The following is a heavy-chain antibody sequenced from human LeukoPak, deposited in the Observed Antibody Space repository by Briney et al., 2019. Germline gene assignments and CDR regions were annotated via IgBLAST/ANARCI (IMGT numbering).Heavy chain of an antibody. CDR3: ARRGIAAAGIGY. CDR2: MNPNSGNT. D-gene: IGHD6-13*01. CDR1: GYTFTSYD. V-gene: IGHV1-8*01. J-gene: IGHJ4*02. Sequence: ASVKVSCKASGYTFTSYDINWVRQATGQGLEWMGWMNPNSGNTGYAQKFQGRVTMTRNTSISTAYMELSSLRSEDTAVYYCARRGIAAAGIGYWGQGHLVTVSS.